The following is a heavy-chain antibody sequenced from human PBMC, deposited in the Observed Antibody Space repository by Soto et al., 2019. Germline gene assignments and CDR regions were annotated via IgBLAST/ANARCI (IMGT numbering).Heavy chain of an antibody. J-gene: IGHJ6*02. Sequence: SLKISCKGSGYSFTSYWIGWVRQMPGKGLEWMGIIYPGDSDTRYSPSFQGQVTISADKSISTAYLQWSSLKASDTAMYYCARLEGSSTSWGGYYYYGMDVWGQGTTVTVSS. D-gene: IGHD2-2*01. CDR3: ARLEGSSTSWGGYYYYGMDV. V-gene: IGHV5-51*01. CDR2: IYPGDSDT. CDR1: GYSFTSYW.